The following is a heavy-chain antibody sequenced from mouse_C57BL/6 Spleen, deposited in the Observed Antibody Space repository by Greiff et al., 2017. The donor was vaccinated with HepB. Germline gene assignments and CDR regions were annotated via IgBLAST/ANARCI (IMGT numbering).Heavy chain of an antibody. V-gene: IGHV1-7*01. CDR1: GYTFTSYW. Sequence: VQLQQSGAELAKPGASVKLSCKASGYTFTSYWMHWVKQRPGQGLEWIGYINPSSGYTKYNQKFKDKATLTADISSSTAYMQLSSLTYEDSAVYDCAGSMDYWGQGTSVTVSS. CDR2: INPSSGYT. CDR3: AGSMDY. D-gene: IGHD1-1*01. J-gene: IGHJ4*01.